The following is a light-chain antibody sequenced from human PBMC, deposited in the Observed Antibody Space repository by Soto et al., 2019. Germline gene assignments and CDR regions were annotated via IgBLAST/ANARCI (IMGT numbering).Light chain of an antibody. CDR3: TSYASGSSHVV. V-gene: IGLV2-14*01. J-gene: IGLJ2*01. Sequence: QSVLTQPASVSGSPGQSITLSCTGTSSDIGGYDYVSRYQRHPGKAPKLIIYDVNNRPSGVSNRFSGSKSGNTASLTISGLQAEDEADYYCTSYASGSSHVVFGGGTQLTVL. CDR1: SSDIGGYDY. CDR2: DVN.